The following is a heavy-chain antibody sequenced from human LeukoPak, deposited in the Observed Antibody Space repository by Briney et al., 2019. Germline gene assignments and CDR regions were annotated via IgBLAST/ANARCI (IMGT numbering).Heavy chain of an antibody. J-gene: IGHJ5*02. CDR2: INHSGST. Sequence: SETLSLTCAVYGGSFSGYYWSWIRQPPGKGLEWIGEINHSGSTNYNPSLKSRVTISVDTSKNQFSLKLSSVTAADTAVYYCARVGPGGGPAEDIVVVPAAMRTRKDWLDPWGQGTLVAVSS. V-gene: IGHV4-34*01. CDR3: ARVGPGGGPAEDIVVVPAAMRTRKDWLDP. CDR1: GGSFSGYY. D-gene: IGHD2-2*01.